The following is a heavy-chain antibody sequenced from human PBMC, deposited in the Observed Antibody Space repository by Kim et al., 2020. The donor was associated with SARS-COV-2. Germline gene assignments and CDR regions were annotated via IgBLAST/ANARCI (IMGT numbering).Heavy chain of an antibody. CDR3: ARDRGVYTGNRYYSYGMDV. J-gene: IGHJ6*01. CDR1: GDSINRYY. CDR2: VYYTGNS. Sequence: SEILSLTCSVSGDSINRYYWSWIRQPPGKGLEWMGNVYYTGNSNSNPSLKSRVTISLDTSKNQFSLKLISVTAADTAVYYCARDRGVYTGNRYYSYGMDV. D-gene: IGHD2-2*02. V-gene: IGHV4-59*13.